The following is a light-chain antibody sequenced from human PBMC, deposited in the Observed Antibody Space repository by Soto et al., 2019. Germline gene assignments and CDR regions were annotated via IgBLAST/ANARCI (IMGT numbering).Light chain of an antibody. V-gene: IGLV1-40*01. CDR2: GNN. Sequence: QSVLTQPPSVSGAPGQRVTISCTGSSSNIGAGYDVHWYQQLPGTAPKLLISGNNDRPSGVPDRFSGSKSGTSASLAITGLQSEDEADYYCQAYDSGLSGAVFGGGTKVTVL. J-gene: IGLJ2*01. CDR3: QAYDSGLSGAV. CDR1: SSNIGAGYD.